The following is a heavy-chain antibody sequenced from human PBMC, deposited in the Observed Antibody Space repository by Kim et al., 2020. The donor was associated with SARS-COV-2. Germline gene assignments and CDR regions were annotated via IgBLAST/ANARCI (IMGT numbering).Heavy chain of an antibody. V-gene: IGHV3-33*01. CDR1: GFTFSSYG. D-gene: IGHD3-3*01. J-gene: IGHJ4*02. CDR3: ARGDPLEWFNVDY. Sequence: GGSLRLSCAASGFTFSSYGMHWVRQAPGKGLEWVAVIWYDGSNKYYADSVKGRFTISRDNSKNTLYLQMNSLRAEDTAVYYCARGDPLEWFNVDYWGQGNLVTVSS. CDR2: IWYDGSNK.